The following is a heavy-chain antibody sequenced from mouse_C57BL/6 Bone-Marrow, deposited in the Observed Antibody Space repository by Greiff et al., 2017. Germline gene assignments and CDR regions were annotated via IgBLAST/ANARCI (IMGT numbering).Heavy chain of an antibody. CDR1: GYTFTSYW. V-gene: IGHV1-61*01. CDR3: ARGGGNYLYAMDY. Sequence: QVQLKQSGAELVRPGSSVKLSCKASGYTFTSYWMDWVKQRPGQGLEWIGNIYPSDSETHYNQKFKDKATLTVDKSSSTAYMQLSSLTSEDSAVYYCARGGGNYLYAMDYWGQGTSVTVSS. J-gene: IGHJ4*01. D-gene: IGHD2-1*01. CDR2: IYPSDSET.